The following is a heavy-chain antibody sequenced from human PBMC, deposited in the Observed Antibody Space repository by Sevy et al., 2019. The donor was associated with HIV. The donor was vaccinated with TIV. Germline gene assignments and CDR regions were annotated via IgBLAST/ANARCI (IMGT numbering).Heavy chain of an antibody. CDR1: GGSISNYY. D-gene: IGHD3-22*01. J-gene: IGHJ5*02. V-gene: IGHV4-59*01. CDR2: VYYTGST. Sequence: SETLSLTCTVSGGSISNYYWNWIRQSPGKGLEWIGNVYYTGSTNYTPSLKSRVSISVDTSENRFSLRLSSVTAADTAVYYCARTKEGSGYTNWLDPWGQGTLVTVSS. CDR3: ARTKEGSGYTNWLDP.